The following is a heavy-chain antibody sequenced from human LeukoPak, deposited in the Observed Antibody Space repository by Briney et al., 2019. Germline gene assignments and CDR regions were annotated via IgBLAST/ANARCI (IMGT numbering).Heavy chain of an antibody. Sequence: PGGSLRLSCAASGVTLSTYAMSWVRLAPGKGLEWVANIKEDGTETYYVDSVRGRFTISRDNAKNSLYLQMNSLRVEDTAVYYCAKEGRSLQTYWGQGTLVTVSS. D-gene: IGHD5-24*01. CDR1: GVTLSTYA. CDR2: IKEDGTET. J-gene: IGHJ4*02. CDR3: AKEGRSLQTY. V-gene: IGHV3-7*03.